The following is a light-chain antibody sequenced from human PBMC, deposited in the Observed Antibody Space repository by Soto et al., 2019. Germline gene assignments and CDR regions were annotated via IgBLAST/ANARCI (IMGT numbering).Light chain of an antibody. Sequence: DIQMTQSPSSVSASVGDRVTITCRASQSISSWLAWYQQKPGTVPKLLIYAASSLQSGVPSRFSGSGAATEFTLTISSLQPEDFGTYYCQQGDSFPITFGQGTRLEIK. J-gene: IGKJ5*01. CDR1: QSISSW. V-gene: IGKV1-12*01. CDR2: AAS. CDR3: QQGDSFPIT.